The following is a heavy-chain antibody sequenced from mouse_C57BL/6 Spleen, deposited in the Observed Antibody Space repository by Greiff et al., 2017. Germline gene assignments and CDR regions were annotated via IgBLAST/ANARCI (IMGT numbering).Heavy chain of an antibody. Sequence: QVQLQQPGAELVRPGSSVKLSCKASGYTFTSYWMDWVKQRPGQGLEWIGNIYPSDSETHYNQKFKDKATLTVDKSSSTAYMQLSSLTSEDSAVXYCARGLGRDYWGQGTTLTVSS. V-gene: IGHV1-61*01. J-gene: IGHJ2*01. CDR3: ARGLGRDY. CDR2: IYPSDSET. D-gene: IGHD4-1*01. CDR1: GYTFTSYW.